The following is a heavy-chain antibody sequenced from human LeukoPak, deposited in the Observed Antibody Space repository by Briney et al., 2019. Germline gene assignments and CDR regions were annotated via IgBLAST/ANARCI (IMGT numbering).Heavy chain of an antibody. D-gene: IGHD3-22*01. CDR3: LCMDPHGLTMTLDY. Sequence: GASVKVSCKASGYTFTSYYMHWVRQAPGQGLEWMGIINPSGGSTGYAQKFQGRVTMTRDTSTSTVYMELSSLRSEDTAVYYCLCMDPHGLTMTLDYWGQGTLVTVSS. CDR2: INPSGGST. CDR1: GYTFTSYY. J-gene: IGHJ4*02. V-gene: IGHV1-46*01.